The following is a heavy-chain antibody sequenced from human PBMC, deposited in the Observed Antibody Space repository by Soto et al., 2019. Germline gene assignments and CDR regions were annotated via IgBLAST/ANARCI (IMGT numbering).Heavy chain of an antibody. CDR3: GRGFGGTH. V-gene: IGHV3-7*05. J-gene: IGHJ4*02. Sequence: EVQLVESGGGLVQPGGSLRLSCAASGFTFNNYYMVWVRQAPGRGLEWVAHINQDGSAKYYVDSVTGRFTISRANAKSSLYLQINSLRAEDTATYYCGRGFGGTHWGQGSLVTVSS. CDR2: INQDGSAK. D-gene: IGHD2-15*01. CDR1: GFTFNNYY.